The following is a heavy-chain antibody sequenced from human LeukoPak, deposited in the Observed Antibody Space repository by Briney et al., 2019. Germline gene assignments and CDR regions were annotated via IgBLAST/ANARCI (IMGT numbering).Heavy chain of an antibody. D-gene: IGHD2-2*01. CDR2: IRYDGSNK. CDR1: GFTFSSYG. Sequence: GRSLRLSCAASGFTFSSYGMHWVRQAPGKGLEWVAVIRYDGSNKYYADSVKGRFTISRDNSKNTLYLQMNSLRAEDTAVYYCARQRGYCSSTSCSYYGMDVWGQGTTVTVSS. V-gene: IGHV3-33*01. J-gene: IGHJ6*02. CDR3: ARQRGYCSSTSCSYYGMDV.